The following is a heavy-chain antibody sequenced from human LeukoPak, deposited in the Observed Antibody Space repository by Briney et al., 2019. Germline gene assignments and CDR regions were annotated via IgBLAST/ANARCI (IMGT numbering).Heavy chain of an antibody. CDR2: INTNTGNP. Sequence: ASVKVSCKASGYTFTSYAMNWVRQAPGQGLEWMGWINTNTGNPTYAQGFTGWFVFSLDTSVSTAYLQISSLKAEDTAVYYCARDVHSSGYYPFDYWGQGTLVTVSS. V-gene: IGHV7-4-1*02. CDR3: ARDVHSSGYYPFDY. D-gene: IGHD3-22*01. J-gene: IGHJ4*02. CDR1: GYTFTSYA.